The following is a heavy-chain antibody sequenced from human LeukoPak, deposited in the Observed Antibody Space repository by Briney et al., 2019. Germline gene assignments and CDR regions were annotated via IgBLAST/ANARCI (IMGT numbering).Heavy chain of an antibody. CDR2: IYSGGST. D-gene: IGHD1-14*01. Sequence: PGGSLRLSCAASGFTVSSNYMSWVRQAPGKGLEWVSVIYSGGSTYYADSVKGRFTISRDNSKNTLYLQMNSLRAEDTAVYYCASGLTPNGNPPFYYWGQGTLVTVSS. J-gene: IGHJ4*02. CDR3: ASGLTPNGNPPFYY. CDR1: GFTVSSNY. V-gene: IGHV3-53*01.